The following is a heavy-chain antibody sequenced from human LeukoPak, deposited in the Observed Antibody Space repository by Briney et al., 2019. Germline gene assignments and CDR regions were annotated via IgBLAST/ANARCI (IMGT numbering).Heavy chain of an antibody. Sequence: PSETLSLTCTVSGGSISSYYWSWIRQPPGKGLEWIGYIYYSGSTNYNPSLKSRVTISVDTSKSQFSLKLSSVTAADTAVYYCARTAMVREVDYWGQGTLVTVSS. J-gene: IGHJ4*02. CDR3: ARTAMVREVDY. D-gene: IGHD5-18*01. V-gene: IGHV4-59*12. CDR2: IYYSGST. CDR1: GGSISSYY.